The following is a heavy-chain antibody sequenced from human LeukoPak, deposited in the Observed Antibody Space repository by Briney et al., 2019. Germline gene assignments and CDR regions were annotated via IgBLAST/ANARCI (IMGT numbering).Heavy chain of an antibody. V-gene: IGHV3-33*01. Sequence: GGSLRLSCAASGFTFSSYGMHWVRQAPGKGLEWVAVTWYDGSNKYYADSVKGRFTISRDNSKNTLYLQMNSLRAEDTAVYYCAREGWLPSSLDYWGQGTLVTVSS. CDR3: AREGWLPSSLDY. CDR2: TWYDGSNK. J-gene: IGHJ4*02. CDR1: GFTFSSYG. D-gene: IGHD5-24*01.